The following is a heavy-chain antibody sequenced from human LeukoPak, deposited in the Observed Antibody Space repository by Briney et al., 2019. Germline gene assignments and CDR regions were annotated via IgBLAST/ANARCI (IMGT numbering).Heavy chain of an antibody. D-gene: IGHD2-21*02. CDR2: INPTSDTT. CDR3: ARGAAVTPRSADHIPWGY. Sequence: ASVKVSCKASGYTFTGYYMHWVRQAPGQGLEWMGWINPTSDTTNSAPKFEGRVTMTRDTSITTVYMQLSRLTSDDTAVYYCARGAAVTPRSADHIPWGYWGQGTLVTVSS. V-gene: IGHV1-2*02. J-gene: IGHJ4*02. CDR1: GYTFTGYY.